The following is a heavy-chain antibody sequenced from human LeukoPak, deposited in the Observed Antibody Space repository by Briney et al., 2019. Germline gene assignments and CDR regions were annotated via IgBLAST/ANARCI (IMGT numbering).Heavy chain of an antibody. Sequence: SETLSLTCTVSGGSISSGGYSWSWIRQPPGKGLEWIGYIYYSGSTYDNPSLKSRVTISVDTSKNQFSLKLSSVTAADTAVYYCARRLDSSGYSFDYWGQGTLVTVSS. V-gene: IGHV4-30-4*07. D-gene: IGHD3-22*01. J-gene: IGHJ4*02. CDR1: GGSISSGGYS. CDR3: ARRLDSSGYSFDY. CDR2: IYYSGST.